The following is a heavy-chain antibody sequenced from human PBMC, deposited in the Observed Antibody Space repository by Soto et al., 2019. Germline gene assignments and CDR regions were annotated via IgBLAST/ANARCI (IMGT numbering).Heavy chain of an antibody. V-gene: IGHV5-51*01. CDR1: GYSFTSYW. CDR2: IYPGDSDT. J-gene: IGHJ6*02. CDR3: ATGRYSSSTSCWTGYYYYGMDV. Sequence: PGESLKISCKGSGYSFTSYWIGWVRQMPGKGLEWMGIIYPGDSDTRYSPSFQGQVTISADKSISTAYLQWSSLKASDTAMYYCATGRYSSSTSCWTGYYYYGMDVWGQGTTVTVSS. D-gene: IGHD2-2*01.